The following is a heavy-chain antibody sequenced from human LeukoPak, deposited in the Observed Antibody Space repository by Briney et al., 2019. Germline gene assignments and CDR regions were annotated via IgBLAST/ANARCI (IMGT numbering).Heavy chain of an antibody. CDR2: IYHSGTT. Sequence: PSETLSLTCTVSGGSISSSSYYWGWIRQPPGKGLEWIGSIYHSGTTNYNPSLKSRVTISVDKSKNQFSLKLISVTAADTAVYYCARRSLFDYFSSGRTPMQLDPWGQGTLVTVSS. CDR3: ARRSLFDYFSSGRTPMQLDP. CDR1: GGSISSSSYY. V-gene: IGHV4-39*07. J-gene: IGHJ5*02. D-gene: IGHD3-10*01.